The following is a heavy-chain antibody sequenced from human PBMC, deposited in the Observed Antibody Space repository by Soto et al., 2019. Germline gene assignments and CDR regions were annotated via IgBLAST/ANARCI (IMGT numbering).Heavy chain of an antibody. J-gene: IGHJ6*02. CDR2: IIPIFGTA. CDR3: ARDTVVVAAESYYYYGMDV. D-gene: IGHD2-15*01. Sequence: GASVKVSCTASGGTFSSYAISWVRQAPGQGLEWMGGIIPIFGTANYAQKFQGRVTITADESTSTAYMELSSLRSEDTAVYYCARDTVVVAAESYYYYGMDVWGQGTTVTVSS. CDR1: GGTFSSYA. V-gene: IGHV1-69*13.